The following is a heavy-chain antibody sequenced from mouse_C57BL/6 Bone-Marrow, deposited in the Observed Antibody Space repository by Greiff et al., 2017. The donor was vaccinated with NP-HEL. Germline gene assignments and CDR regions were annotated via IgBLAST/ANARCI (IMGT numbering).Heavy chain of an antibody. Sequence: VQLQESGAELVKPGASVKISCKASGYAFSSYWMNWVKQRPGKGLEWIGQIYPGDGDTNYNGKFKGKATLTADKSSSTAYMQLSSLTSEDSAVYFCARERGYYLFDYWGQGTTLTVSS. CDR3: ARERGYYLFDY. V-gene: IGHV1-80*01. J-gene: IGHJ2*01. D-gene: IGHD2-3*01. CDR1: GYAFSSYW. CDR2: IYPGDGDT.